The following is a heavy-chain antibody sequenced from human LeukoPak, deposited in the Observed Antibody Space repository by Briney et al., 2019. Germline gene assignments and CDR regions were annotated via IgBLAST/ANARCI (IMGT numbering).Heavy chain of an antibody. D-gene: IGHD3-9*01. CDR2: MNPNSGNT. V-gene: IGHV1-8*01. Sequence: ASVKVSCKASGYTFTSYDINWVRQATGQGLEWMGWMNPNSGNTGYAQKFQGRVTMTRNTSISTAYMELSSLRSEDTAVYYCARGVRGDILTGYSIDYFDYWGQGTLVTVSS. J-gene: IGHJ4*02. CDR3: ARGVRGDILTGYSIDYFDY. CDR1: GYTFTSYD.